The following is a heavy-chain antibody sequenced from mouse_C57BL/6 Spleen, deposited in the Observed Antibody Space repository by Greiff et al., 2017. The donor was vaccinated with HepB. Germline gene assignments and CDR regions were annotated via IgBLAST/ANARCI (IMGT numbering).Heavy chain of an antibody. CDR2: INPGSGGT. CDR1: GYAFTNYL. V-gene: IGHV1-54*01. Sequence: QVQLQQSGAELVRPGTSVKVSCKASGYAFTNYLIEWVKQRPGQGLEWIGVINPGSGGTNYNEKFKGKATLTADKSSSTAYMQLSSLTSEDSAVYFCARWDYGNYYAMDYWGQGTSVTVSS. D-gene: IGHD2-1*01. CDR3: ARWDYGNYYAMDY. J-gene: IGHJ4*01.